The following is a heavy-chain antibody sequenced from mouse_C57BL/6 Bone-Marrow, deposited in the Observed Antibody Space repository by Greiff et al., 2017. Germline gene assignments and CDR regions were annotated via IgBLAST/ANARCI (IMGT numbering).Heavy chain of an antibody. CDR1: GYTFTSYW. J-gene: IGHJ2*01. CDR3: AREYGYDDCDY. D-gene: IGHD2-2*01. CDR2: IDPSDSYT. V-gene: IGHV1-59*01. Sequence: VQLQQPGAELVRPGTSVKLSCKASGYTFTSYWMHWVKQRPGQGLEWIGVIDPSDSYTNYNQKFKGKATLTVDTSSSTAYMQLSSLTSEDSAVYYCAREYGYDDCDYWGQGTTLTVSS.